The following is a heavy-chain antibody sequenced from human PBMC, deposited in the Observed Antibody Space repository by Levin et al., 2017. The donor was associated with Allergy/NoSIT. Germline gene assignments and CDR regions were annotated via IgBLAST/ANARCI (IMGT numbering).Heavy chain of an antibody. D-gene: IGHD2-8*01. CDR2: IRDKAYGGTT. Sequence: GGSLRLSCTASGFAFGDYAMSWFRQAPGEGLEWVGFIRDKAYGGTTEYAASVKGRFTISRDDSQSIGYLQMNSLKTEDTAVYYCTRDPIGYCSNGICLPPDYWGQGTLVTVSS. CDR3: TRDPIGYCSNGICLPPDY. J-gene: IGHJ4*02. CDR1: GFAFGDYA. V-gene: IGHV3-49*03.